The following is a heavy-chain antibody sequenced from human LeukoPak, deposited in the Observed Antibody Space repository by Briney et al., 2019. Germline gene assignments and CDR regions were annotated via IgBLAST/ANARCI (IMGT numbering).Heavy chain of an antibody. CDR2: IYTSGST. Sequence: SETLSLTCTVSGYSISSGYYWSWIRQPAGKGLEWIGRIYTSGSTNYNPSLKSRVTISVDTSKNQFSLKLSSVTAADTAVYYCARDLRYYDSSGYSLTYFDYWGQGTLVTVSS. CDR1: GYSISSGYY. V-gene: IGHV4-61*02. CDR3: ARDLRYYDSSGYSLTYFDY. D-gene: IGHD3-22*01. J-gene: IGHJ4*02.